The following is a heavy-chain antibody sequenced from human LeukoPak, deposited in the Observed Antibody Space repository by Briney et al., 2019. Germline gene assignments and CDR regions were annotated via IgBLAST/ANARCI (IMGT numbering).Heavy chain of an antibody. J-gene: IGHJ4*02. CDR2: ISGSGGST. V-gene: IGHV3-23*01. D-gene: IGHD6-19*01. CDR3: AKDIERGIAVASYFDY. Sequence: ETLSLTCTVSGGSVSSGSYYWSWVRQAPGKGLEWVSAISGSGGSTYYADSVKGRFTISRDNSKNTLYLQMNSLRAEDTAVYYCAKDIERGIAVASYFDYWGQGTLVTVSS. CDR1: GGSVSSGSYY.